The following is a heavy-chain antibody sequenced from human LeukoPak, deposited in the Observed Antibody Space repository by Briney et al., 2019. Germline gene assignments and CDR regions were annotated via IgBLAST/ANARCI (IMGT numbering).Heavy chain of an antibody. CDR2: ISSSSSYI. CDR1: GFTFSSYS. V-gene: IGHV3-21*01. CDR3: ARDMFDVKPNHPADY. J-gene: IGHJ4*02. Sequence: GGSLRLSCAASGFTFSSYSMNWVRQAPGKGLEWVSSISSSSSYIYYADSVKGRFTISRDNAKNSLYLQMNSLRAEDTAVYYCARDMFDVKPNHPADYWGQGTLVTVSS. D-gene: IGHD1-14*01.